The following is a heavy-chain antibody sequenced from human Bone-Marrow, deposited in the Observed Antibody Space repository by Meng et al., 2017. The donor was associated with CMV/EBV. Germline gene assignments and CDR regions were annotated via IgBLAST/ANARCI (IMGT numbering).Heavy chain of an antibody. CDR3: SRGPLITIFGVSVSCGMDV. J-gene: IGHJ6*02. V-gene: IGHV1-2*02. D-gene: IGHD3-3*01. CDR1: GYTFTGYY. Sequence: ASVKVSCKASGYTFTGYYMHWVRQAPGQGLEWMGWINPNSGGTNYAQKFQGRVTMTRDTSISTAYRELSRLRSDDTAVYFCSRGPLITIFGVSVSCGMDVWGQGTTVTVSS. CDR2: INPNSGGT.